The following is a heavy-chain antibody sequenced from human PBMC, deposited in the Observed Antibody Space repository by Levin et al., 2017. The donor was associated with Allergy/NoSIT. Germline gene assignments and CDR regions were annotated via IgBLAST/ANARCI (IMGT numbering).Heavy chain of an antibody. CDR2: IWYDGNNK. CDR3: ARGNGGDYQDY. D-gene: IGHD4-17*01. CDR1: GFSFSAYG. J-gene: IGHJ4*02. V-gene: IGHV3-33*01. Sequence: GESLKISCAASGFSFSAYGMHWVRQAPGKGLEWLAVIWYDGNNKYYADSVKGRFTISRDNSKNTLDLQMNSLRVEDTAMYYCARGNGGDYQDYWGRGILVTVSS.